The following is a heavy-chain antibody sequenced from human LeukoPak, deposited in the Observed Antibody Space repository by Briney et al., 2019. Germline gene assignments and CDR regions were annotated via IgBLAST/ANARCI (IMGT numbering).Heavy chain of an antibody. J-gene: IGHJ4*02. CDR2: ISAYNGNT. V-gene: IGHV1-18*01. CDR3: ARDVVAAAKALWDY. CDR1: GYTFTSYG. D-gene: IGHD6-13*01. Sequence: ASVKVSCKASGYTFTSYGISWVRQAPGQGLEWMGWISAYNGNTNYARKLQGRVTMTTDTSTSTAYMELRSLRSDDTAVYYCARDVVAAAKALWDYWGQGTLVTVSS.